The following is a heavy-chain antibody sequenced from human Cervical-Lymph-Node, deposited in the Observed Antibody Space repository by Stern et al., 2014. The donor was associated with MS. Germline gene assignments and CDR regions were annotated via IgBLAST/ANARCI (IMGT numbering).Heavy chain of an antibody. D-gene: IGHD4-11*01. Sequence: EVQLVESGGGLARPGTSLRLSCAASGFRFDDYSMHWVRQAPGKGLEWVSGLSWNSGAVDYADSLQGRFTISRDNAENALYLHMNDLRPEDTALYYCVKDVDSSVAVSFDCWGQGTLVTVSS. J-gene: IGHJ4*02. CDR3: VKDVDSSVAVSFDC. CDR1: GFRFDDYS. CDR2: LSWNSGAV. V-gene: IGHV3-9*01.